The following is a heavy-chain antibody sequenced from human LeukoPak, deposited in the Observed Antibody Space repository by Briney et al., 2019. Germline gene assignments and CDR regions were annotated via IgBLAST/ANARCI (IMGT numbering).Heavy chain of an antibody. CDR3: ARDPSNTSGWYIWFDF. V-gene: IGHV1-18*04. Sequence: ASLKLSFKASGYTFKNYGISCVRHAPGQGLEWIVWISTNNGDTKQAQKVQGRLTPTADASPSTAYMELRGLRSDDTAVYYCARDPSNTSGWYIWFDFWGQGTLVTVSS. J-gene: IGHJ5*01. CDR1: GYTFKNYG. D-gene: IGHD6-19*01. CDR2: ISTNNGDT.